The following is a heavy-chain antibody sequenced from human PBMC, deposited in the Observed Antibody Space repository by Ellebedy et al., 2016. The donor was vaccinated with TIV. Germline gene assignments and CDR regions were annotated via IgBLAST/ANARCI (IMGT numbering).Heavy chain of an antibody. CDR1: GFTFSNYA. D-gene: IGHD2-15*01. V-gene: IGHV3-23*01. CDR3: AKVAGSCSGGSCYSDY. J-gene: IGHJ4*02. CDR2: ISGGGGDYT. Sequence: GESLKISCTASGFTFSNYAMSWVRQAPGKGLEWVSAISGGGGDYTHYSDSVKGRFTISRDNSKNTLYLQMNSLRADDTAVYYCAKVAGSCSGGSCYSDYWGQGTLVTVSS.